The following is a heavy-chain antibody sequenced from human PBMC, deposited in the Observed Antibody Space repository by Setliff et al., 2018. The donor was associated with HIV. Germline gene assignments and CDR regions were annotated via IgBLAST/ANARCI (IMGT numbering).Heavy chain of an antibody. V-gene: IGHV1-8*02. CDR2: MNPDSGNT. J-gene: IGHJ5*02. CDR3: ARGGPPRVATLYWFDP. CDR1: GYTFINYD. D-gene: IGHD2-15*01. Sequence: GASVKVSCKASGYTFINYDIYWVRQTTGQGLEWMGWMNPDSGNTGYAQKFQGSVTMTTDTSTSTVYMELRSLTSDDTALYYCARGGPPRVATLYWFDPWGQ.